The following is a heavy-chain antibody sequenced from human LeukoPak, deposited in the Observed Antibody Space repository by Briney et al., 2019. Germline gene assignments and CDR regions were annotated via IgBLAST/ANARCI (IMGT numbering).Heavy chain of an antibody. CDR3: ARYFYDCSGYPYYFDY. J-gene: IGHJ4*02. D-gene: IGHD3-22*01. CDR2: IYSGGST. Sequence: GGSLRLSCAASGFTVSGNYMSWVRQAPGKGLEWVSVIYSGGSTYYADSVKGRFTISRDNSKNTLYLQMNSLRAEDTAVYFCARYFYDCSGYPYYFDYWGQGTLVTVSS. V-gene: IGHV3-53*01. CDR1: GFTVSGNY.